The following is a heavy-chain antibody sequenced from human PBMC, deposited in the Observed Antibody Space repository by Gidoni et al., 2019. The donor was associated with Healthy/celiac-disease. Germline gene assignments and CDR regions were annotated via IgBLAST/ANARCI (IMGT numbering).Heavy chain of an antibody. CDR2: ISYDGSNK. D-gene: IGHD6-6*01. J-gene: IGHJ5*02. Sequence: VTVISYDGSNKYYADSVKGRFTISRDNSKNTLYLQMTSLRAEDTALYYCARELGYISSSNWFDPCGQGTLVTVSS. CDR3: ARELGYISSSNWFDP. V-gene: IGHV3-30*01.